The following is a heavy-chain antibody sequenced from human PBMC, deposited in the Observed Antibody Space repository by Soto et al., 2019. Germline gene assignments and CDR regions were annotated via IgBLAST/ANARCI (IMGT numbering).Heavy chain of an antibody. CDR2: ISGSGGST. CDR3: AKEAVDCGGDCYSGEIDY. Sequence: GGSLRLSCAASGFTFSSYAMSWVRQAPGKGLEWVSAISGSGGSTYYADSVKGRFTISRDNSKNTLYLQMNSLRAEDTAVYYCAKEAVDCGGDCYSGEIDYWGQGTLVTVSS. J-gene: IGHJ4*02. CDR1: GFTFSSYA. D-gene: IGHD2-21*02. V-gene: IGHV3-23*01.